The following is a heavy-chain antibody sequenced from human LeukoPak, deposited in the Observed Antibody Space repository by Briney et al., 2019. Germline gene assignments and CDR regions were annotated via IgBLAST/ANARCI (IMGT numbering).Heavy chain of an antibody. CDR2: IYSDGTT. J-gene: IGHJ4*02. D-gene: IGHD3-3*01. Sequence: GGSLRLSCAAYEFTVSSNYMSWVRQAPGKGLEWRSVIYSDGTTYYADSVKGRFTISRGNSKNTLYLQMNSLRAEDTAVYYCARDSDGFFDFWGQGTLVTVSS. CDR1: EFTVSSNY. V-gene: IGHV3-53*01. CDR3: ARDSDGFFDF.